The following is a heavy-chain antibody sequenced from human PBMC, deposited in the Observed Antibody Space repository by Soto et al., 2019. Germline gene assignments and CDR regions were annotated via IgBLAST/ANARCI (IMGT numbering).Heavy chain of an antibody. Sequence: VQLVESGGGLVQPGKSLRLSCAASGFTFDDYAMHWVRQTPGKGLEWVSGISWNSGSIGYADSVKGRFTVSRDNAKSSLYLQMNSLRVEDTALYYWAKSTYDDILTVGRDGHAIHICGLGALVTVSS. CDR2: ISWNSGSI. V-gene: IGHV3-9*01. CDR3: AKSTYDDILTVGRDGHAIHI. D-gene: IGHD3-9*01. J-gene: IGHJ3*02. CDR1: GFTFDDYA.